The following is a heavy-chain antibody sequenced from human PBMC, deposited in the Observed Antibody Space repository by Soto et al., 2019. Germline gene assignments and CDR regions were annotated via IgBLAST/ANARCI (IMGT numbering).Heavy chain of an antibody. J-gene: IGHJ5*02. CDR3: ARTVGWLDP. V-gene: IGHV6-1*01. D-gene: IGHD2-15*01. Sequence: SQTLSLTCAISGDSVSSNSAAWNWIRQSPSRGLEWLGRTYYRSKWYKEYAASVRSRITINPDTSKNQFSLQLNSVSPEDTAVYCCARTVGWLDPWGQGTQVTVSS. CDR1: GDSVSSNSAA. CDR2: TYYRSKWYK.